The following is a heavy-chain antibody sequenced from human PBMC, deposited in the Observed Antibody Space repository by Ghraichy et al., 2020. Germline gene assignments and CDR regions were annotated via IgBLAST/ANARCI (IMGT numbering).Heavy chain of an antibody. CDR3: AREVDGGLDI. V-gene: IGHV3-74*01. CDR2: TNSDDSTS. CDR1: GFTFSAYW. Sequence: GGSLRLSCRASGFTFSAYWMHWVRQAPGKGLVWVSNTNSDDSTSHYADPVRGRFTISRDNAKDTLYLQMNSLRAEDTAMYHCAREVDGGLDIWGQGTTVTVSS. D-gene: IGHD3-9*01. J-gene: IGHJ6*02.